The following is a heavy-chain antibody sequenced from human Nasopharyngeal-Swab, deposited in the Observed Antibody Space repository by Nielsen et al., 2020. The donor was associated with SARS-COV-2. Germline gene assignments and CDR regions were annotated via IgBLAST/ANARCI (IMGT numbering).Heavy chain of an antibody. CDR1: GFTFSSYD. D-gene: IGHD3-22*01. J-gene: IGHJ3*02. V-gene: IGHV3-13*01. CDR2: IGTAGDT. CDR3: ARGFYDSSGYVEDAFDI. Sequence: GGSLRLSCAASGFTFSSYDMHWVRQAIGKGLEWVSAIGTAGDTYYPGSVKGRFTISRENAKNSLYLQMNSLRAEDTAVYYCARGFYDSSGYVEDAFDIWGQGTMVTVSS.